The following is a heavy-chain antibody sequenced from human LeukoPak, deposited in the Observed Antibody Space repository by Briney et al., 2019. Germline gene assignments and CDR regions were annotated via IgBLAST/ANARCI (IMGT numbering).Heavy chain of an antibody. CDR2: ISDNGGST. D-gene: IGHD1-1*01. CDR1: GFTFSSCG. V-gene: IGHV3-64D*09. CDR3: VKGATTGLYYFDY. J-gene: IGHJ4*02. Sequence: GGSLRLSCSASGFTFSSCGMHCVRQAPGKGLEYVSAISDNGGSTKYADSVKGRFTISRDNSKNTLYLQMSSLRTEDTALYYCVKGATTGLYYFDYWGQGTLVTVSS.